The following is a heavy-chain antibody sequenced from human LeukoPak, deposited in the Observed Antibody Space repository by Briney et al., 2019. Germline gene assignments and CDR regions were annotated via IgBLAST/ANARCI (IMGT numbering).Heavy chain of an antibody. Sequence: PSETLSLTCTVSGYSISSGYYWGWIRQPPGKGLEWIGSIYHSGSTYYNPSPKSRVTISVDTSKNQFSLKLSSVTAADTAVYYCARLGGYYDRSGKPNWFDPWGQGTLVTVSS. J-gene: IGHJ5*02. CDR1: GYSISSGYY. D-gene: IGHD3-22*01. V-gene: IGHV4-38-2*02. CDR2: IYHSGST. CDR3: ARLGGYYDRSGKPNWFDP.